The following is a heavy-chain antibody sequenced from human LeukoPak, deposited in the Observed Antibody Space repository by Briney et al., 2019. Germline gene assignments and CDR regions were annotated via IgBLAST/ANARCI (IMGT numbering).Heavy chain of an antibody. J-gene: IGHJ4*02. CDR2: INSDGSST. Sequence: GGSPRLSCAASGFTFSSYWMHWVRQAPGKGLVWVSRINSDGSSTTYADSVKGRFTISRDNAKNTLYLQMNSLRAEDTAVYYCAREFYCTSASCHDYWGQGTLVTVSS. V-gene: IGHV3-74*01. CDR1: GFTFSSYW. D-gene: IGHD2-2*01. CDR3: AREFYCTSASCHDY.